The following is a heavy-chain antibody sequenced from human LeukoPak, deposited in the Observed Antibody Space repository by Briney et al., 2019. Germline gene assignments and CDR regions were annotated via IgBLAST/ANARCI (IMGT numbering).Heavy chain of an antibody. V-gene: IGHV1-2*02. J-gene: IGHJ5*02. D-gene: IGHD1-20*01. CDR2: INPNSGGT. CDR3: ARAITGTTNWFDP. CDR1: GYTFTGYY. Sequence: ASVKVSCKASGYTFTGYYMHWVRQAPGRGLEWMGWINPNSGGTNYAQKFQGRVTMTRDTSISTAYMELSRLRSDDTAVYYCARAITGTTNWFDPWGQGTLVTVSS.